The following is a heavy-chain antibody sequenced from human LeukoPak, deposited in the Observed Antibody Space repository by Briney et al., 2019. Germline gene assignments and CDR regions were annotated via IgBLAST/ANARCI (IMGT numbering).Heavy chain of an antibody. Sequence: GSLRLSCAASGFTFSSYAMSWFRQAPGKGLEWVSAISGSGGSTYYADSVKGRFTISRDNSKNTLYLQMNSLRAEDTAVYYCAKGRSGHFVFFDYWGQGTLVTVSS. CDR2: ISGSGGST. CDR1: GFTFSSYA. CDR3: AKGRSGHFVFFDY. V-gene: IGHV3-23*01. J-gene: IGHJ4*02. D-gene: IGHD3-3*02.